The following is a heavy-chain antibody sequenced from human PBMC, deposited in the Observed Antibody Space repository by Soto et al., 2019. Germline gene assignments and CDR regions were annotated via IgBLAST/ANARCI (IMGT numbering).Heavy chain of an antibody. D-gene: IGHD1-26*01. CDR2: ISGSGGST. CDR1: GFTFSSYA. V-gene: IGHV3-23*01. Sequence: EGSLRLSCAASGFTFSSYAMSWVRQAPGKGLEWVSAISGSGGSTYYADSVKGRFTISRDNSKNTLYMQMNSLRAEDTAVYYFSKEPVAVKWELLEISGVHYFGQG. J-gene: IGHJ4*02. CDR3: SKEPVAVKWELLEISGVHY.